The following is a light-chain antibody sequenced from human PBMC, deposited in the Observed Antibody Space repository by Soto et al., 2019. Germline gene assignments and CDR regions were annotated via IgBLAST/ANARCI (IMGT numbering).Light chain of an antibody. V-gene: IGLV2-14*03. CDR3: TPHSDSRPVV. Sequence: QSAPTQPASVSGSPGQSITISCTGTSSDIGLNNYVSWYQQHPGKAPALIIYAVTYRPSGVSSRFSGSKSGDTASLTISGLSTEDEADYYCTPHSDSRPVVFGGGTKVTVL. CDR2: AVT. CDR1: SSDIGLNNY. J-gene: IGLJ2*01.